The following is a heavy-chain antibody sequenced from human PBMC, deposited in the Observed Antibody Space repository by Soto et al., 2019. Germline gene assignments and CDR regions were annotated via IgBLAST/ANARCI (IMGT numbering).Heavy chain of an antibody. D-gene: IGHD3-22*01. J-gene: IGHJ6*02. CDR2: IIPMLGIT. CDR3: ARDNGYYDSSGSRYYYYGLDV. V-gene: IGHV1-69*08. Sequence: QVQLVQSGAEVKKPGSSVKVSCKASGGTFSSYIISWVRQAPGQGLEWMGRIIPMLGITNYAQKFQGRVTITADKSTSTAYMERSSLRSEDTAVYYCARDNGYYDSSGSRYYYYGLDVWGQGTTVTVSS. CDR1: GGTFSSYI.